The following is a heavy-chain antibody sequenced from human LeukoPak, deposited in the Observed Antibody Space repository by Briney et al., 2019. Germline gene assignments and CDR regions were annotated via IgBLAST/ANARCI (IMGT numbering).Heavy chain of an antibody. D-gene: IGHD6-13*01. CDR2: IYYSGST. CDR3: ARRELGQQLAYYFDY. Sequence: SETLSLTCTVSGGSISSSSYYWGWIPQPPRKGLEWIGRIYYSGSTYYNPSLKSRVTISVDTSKNQFSLKLSSVTAADTAVYYCARRELGQQLAYYFDYWGQGTLVTVSS. CDR1: GGSISSSSYY. J-gene: IGHJ4*02. V-gene: IGHV4-39*01.